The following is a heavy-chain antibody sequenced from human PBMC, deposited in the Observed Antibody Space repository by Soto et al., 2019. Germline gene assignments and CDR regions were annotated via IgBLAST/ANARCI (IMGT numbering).Heavy chain of an antibody. CDR3: ARDLSGGSYYWFDS. J-gene: IGHJ5*01. CDR1: GGSISSYY. D-gene: IGHD1-26*01. Sequence: SETLSLTCTVSGGSISSYYWNWIRQPPGKGLEWIGYIYYSGYTNYNPSLKSRVTMSVDTSKNQFSLKLYSVTAADTAVYYCARDLSGGSYYWFDSWGQGTLVTVSS. V-gene: IGHV4-59*01. CDR2: IYYSGYT.